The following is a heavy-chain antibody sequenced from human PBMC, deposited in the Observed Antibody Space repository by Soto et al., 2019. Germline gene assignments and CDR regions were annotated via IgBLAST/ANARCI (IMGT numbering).Heavy chain of an antibody. CDR3: ARDPFTMVRGTAGYYGMDV. D-gene: IGHD3-10*01. CDR1: GGSISIGGYY. J-gene: IGHJ6*02. CDR2: IYYSGST. Sequence: SETLSLTCTVTGGSISIGGYYWSCIRQHPGKGLEWIGYIYYSGSTYYNPSLKSRVTISVDTSKNQFSLKLSSVTAADTAVYYCARDPFTMVRGTAGYYGMDVWGQGTTVTVSS. V-gene: IGHV4-31*03.